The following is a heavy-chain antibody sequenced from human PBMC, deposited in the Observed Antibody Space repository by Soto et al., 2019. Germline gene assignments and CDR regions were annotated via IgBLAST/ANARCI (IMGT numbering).Heavy chain of an antibody. CDR3: ASGKSQMSQDRMGFYYYMDV. CDR1: GAAFSNYT. CDR2: GIPLLDAS. D-gene: IGHD2-15*01. Sequence: QVQLVQSGADVKKPGSSVKISCTASGAAFSNYTFTGVRRAPGEGLEWVGRGIPLLDASNYAEKFQDRVTISADRSTSTVYMELSGLRSEDSAIYYCASGKSQMSQDRMGFYYYMDVWGKGTSVTVSS. V-gene: IGHV1-69*08. J-gene: IGHJ6*03.